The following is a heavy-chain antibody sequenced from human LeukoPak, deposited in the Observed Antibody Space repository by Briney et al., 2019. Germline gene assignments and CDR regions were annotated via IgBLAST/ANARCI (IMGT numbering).Heavy chain of an antibody. V-gene: IGHV4-4*07. CDR1: GGSISSYY. J-gene: IGHJ4*02. CDR2: IYTSGST. D-gene: IGHD3-9*01. CDR3: AREPGYSGSFDY. Sequence: SETLSLTCTVSGGSISSYYRSWIRQPAGKGLEWIGRIYTSGSTNYNPSLKSRVTISVDKSKNQFSLKLSSVTAADTAVYYCAREPGYSGSFDYWGQGTLVTVSS.